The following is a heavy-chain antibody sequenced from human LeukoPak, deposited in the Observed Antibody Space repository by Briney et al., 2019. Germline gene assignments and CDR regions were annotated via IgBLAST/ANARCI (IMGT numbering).Heavy chain of an antibody. V-gene: IGHV3-49*03. J-gene: IGHJ4*02. D-gene: IGHD4-17*01. CDR3: TRDGMRYGDYGGYY. Sequence: PGGTLRLSCTVSGFTFGDYAMSWFRQAPGKGLEWVGFIRSKAYGGTTEYAASVKGRFTISRDDSKSIAYLQMNSLKTEDTAVYYCTRDGMRYGDYGGYYWGQGTLVTVSS. CDR2: IRSKAYGGTT. CDR1: GFTFGDYA.